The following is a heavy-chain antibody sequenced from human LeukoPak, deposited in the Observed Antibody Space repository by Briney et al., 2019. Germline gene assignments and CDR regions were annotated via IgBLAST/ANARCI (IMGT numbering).Heavy chain of an antibody. Sequence: SQTLSLTCTVSGGSLSRGGDYWTWIRQHPGKGLEWIGYVPYSGSTFYNPSLKSRVTISLDTTKNQFSLRLTSVTAADTAVYYCAVKIAAAGFYWGQGTLVTVSS. CDR1: GGSLSRGGDY. J-gene: IGHJ4*02. CDR3: AVKIAAAGFY. D-gene: IGHD6-13*01. CDR2: VPYSGST. V-gene: IGHV4-31*03.